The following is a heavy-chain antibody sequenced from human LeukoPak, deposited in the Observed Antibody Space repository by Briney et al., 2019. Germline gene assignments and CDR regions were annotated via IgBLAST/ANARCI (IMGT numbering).Heavy chain of an antibody. V-gene: IGHV4-59*08. D-gene: IGHD2-2*02. CDR2: IYYSGTT. CDR3: ARLNTYVRAFDH. Sequence: SESLSLTCTVSGGSITSYYWSWSRQPPGKGLEWIGYIYYSGTTNNNPSLTSRVTMSVDTSKNQFSLKLSSVTAADTAVYSCARLNTYVRAFDHWGQGTLVTVSS. CDR1: GGSITSYY. J-gene: IGHJ5*02.